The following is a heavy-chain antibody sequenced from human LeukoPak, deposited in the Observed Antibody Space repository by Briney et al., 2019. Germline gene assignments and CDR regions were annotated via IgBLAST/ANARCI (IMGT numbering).Heavy chain of an antibody. CDR3: ARLGGLDSSGPR. CDR1: GGAISSYY. Sequence: SETRCLTCTVSGGAISSYYWSWIRRPPGKGLEWIGYIYDSGSTNYNPSLKSRVTISVDTSKNQFSLKLSSVTAADTAVYYCARLGGLDSSGPRWGQGTLVTVSS. V-gene: IGHV4-59*08. D-gene: IGHD3-22*01. CDR2: IYDSGST. J-gene: IGHJ4*02.